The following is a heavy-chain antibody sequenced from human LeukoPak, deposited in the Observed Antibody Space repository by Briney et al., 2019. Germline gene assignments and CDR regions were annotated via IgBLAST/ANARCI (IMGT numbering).Heavy chain of an antibody. V-gene: IGHV1-46*01. CDR1: GYTFTSYY. D-gene: IGHD3-22*01. CDR3: ATDHYYDSSGFSLDY. Sequence: ASVKVSCKASGYTFTSYYMHWVRQAPGQGLEWMGIINPSGGSTSYAQKFQGRVTMTRDTSTSTVYMELSSLRSEDTAVYYCATDHYYDSSGFSLDYWGQGTLVTVSS. CDR2: INPSGGST. J-gene: IGHJ4*02.